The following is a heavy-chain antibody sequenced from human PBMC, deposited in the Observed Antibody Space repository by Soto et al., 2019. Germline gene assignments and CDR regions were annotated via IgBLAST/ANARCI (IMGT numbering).Heavy chain of an antibody. CDR1: GGSITTAYY. J-gene: IGHJ5*02. V-gene: IGHV4-31*03. Sequence: PSETLSLTCTVSGGSITTAYYWTWVRQHPVKGLEWIGHIYYTGSTYYNPSLKSRLNISLDTSKNQFSLQLESMTAADTAIYYCAISAWNYGGPLNWLDPWGQGTLVTVSS. CDR2: IYYTGST. D-gene: IGHD1-7*01. CDR3: AISAWNYGGPLNWLDP.